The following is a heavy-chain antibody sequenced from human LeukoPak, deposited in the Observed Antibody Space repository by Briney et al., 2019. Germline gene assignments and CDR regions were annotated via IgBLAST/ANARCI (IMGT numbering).Heavy chain of an antibody. Sequence: GGSLRLSCAASGFTFSSYSMNWVRQAPGKGLEWVSYISSSSSTIYYADSVKGRFTISRDNAKNSLYLQMNNLRDEDTAVYYCARDGPGYSYGRGYYFDYWGQGTLVTVSS. V-gene: IGHV3-48*02. CDR2: ISSSSSTI. CDR3: ARDGPGYSYGRGYYFDY. CDR1: GFTFSSYS. J-gene: IGHJ4*02. D-gene: IGHD5-18*01.